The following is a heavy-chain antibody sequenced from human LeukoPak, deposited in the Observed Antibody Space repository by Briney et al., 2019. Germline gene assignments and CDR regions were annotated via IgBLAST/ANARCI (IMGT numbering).Heavy chain of an antibody. V-gene: IGHV3-7*01. CDR1: GFTFSGYW. Sequence: GGSLRLSCAASGFTFSGYWMSWLRQAPGKGLEWVANIKQDGSEKYYVDSVRGRFTISRDNAKNSLYLQMNTLRAEDTAIYYCARFGPWIQLWTSLDYRGQGTLVIVSS. D-gene: IGHD5-18*01. CDR2: IKQDGSEK. J-gene: IGHJ4*02. CDR3: ARFGPWIQLWTSLDY.